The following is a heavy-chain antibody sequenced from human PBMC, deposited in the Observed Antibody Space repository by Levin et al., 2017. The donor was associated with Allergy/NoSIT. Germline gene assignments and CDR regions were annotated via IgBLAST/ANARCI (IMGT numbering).Heavy chain of an antibody. CDR1: GFTFSSYG. J-gene: IGHJ4*02. CDR2: IWYDGSNK. Sequence: GGSLRLSCAASGFTFSSYGMHWVRQAPGKGLEWVAVIWYDGSNKYYADSVKGRFTISRDNSKNTLYLQMNSLRAEDTAVYYCASEGDYYDSSGSGLDYWGQGTLVTVSS. V-gene: IGHV3-33*01. CDR3: ASEGDYYDSSGSGLDY. D-gene: IGHD3-22*01.